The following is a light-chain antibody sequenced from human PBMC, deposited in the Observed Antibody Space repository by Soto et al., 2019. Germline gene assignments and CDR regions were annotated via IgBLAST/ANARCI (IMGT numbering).Light chain of an antibody. CDR2: DVI. CDR1: SNDVGTYNY. V-gene: IGLV2-11*01. J-gene: IGLJ1*01. CDR3: CSYAVSHYV. Sequence: QSALTQPRSVSGSPGQSVTISCTGTSNDVGTYNYVSWYQQHPGKAPKLMIYDVIKRPSGVPDRFSGSKSGNTASLTIAGLQAEDEADYYCCSYAVSHYVFGTGTKVTVL.